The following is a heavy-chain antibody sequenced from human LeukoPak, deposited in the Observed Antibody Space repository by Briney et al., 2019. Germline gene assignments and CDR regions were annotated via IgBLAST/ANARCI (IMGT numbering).Heavy chain of an antibody. D-gene: IGHD4-11*01. Sequence: SETLSLTCTVSGGSISSGDYYWSWIRQPPGKGLEWIGYIYYSGSTYYNPSLKSRVTISVDTSKNQFSLKLSSVTAADTAVYYCARDRVRGNSNPFFDYWGQGTLVTVSS. CDR1: GGSISSGDYY. V-gene: IGHV4-30-4*02. CDR2: IYYSGST. CDR3: ARDRVRGNSNPFFDY. J-gene: IGHJ4*02.